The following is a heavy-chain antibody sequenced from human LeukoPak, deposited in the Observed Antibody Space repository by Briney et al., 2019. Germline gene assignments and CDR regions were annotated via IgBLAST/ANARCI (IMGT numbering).Heavy chain of an antibody. CDR2: IYYSGNT. D-gene: IGHD3-16*01. CDR3: ARVTWYAFDI. J-gene: IGHJ3*02. CDR1: ADSMRDFY. Sequence: SETLSLTCTVSADSMRDFYWSWIRQPPGRGLEWIGYIYYSGNTIYNPSLKSRVTISVDTSKNQFSLKVKSVTAADTAMYYCARVTWYAFDIWGQGTRVTVSS. V-gene: IGHV4-59*01.